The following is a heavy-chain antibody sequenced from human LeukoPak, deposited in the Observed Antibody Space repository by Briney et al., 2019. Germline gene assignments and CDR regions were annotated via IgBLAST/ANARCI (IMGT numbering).Heavy chain of an antibody. Sequence: GGSLRLSCTASGFTFGDYAMSWFRQAPGKGLEWVGFIRSKAYGGTTEYAASVKGRFTISRDDSKSIAYLQMNSLKTEDTAVYYCTRGRYDFWSGYCTGYYYYGMDVWGQGTTVTVSS. CDR3: TRGRYDFWSGYCTGYYYYGMDV. J-gene: IGHJ6*02. CDR1: GFTFGDYA. V-gene: IGHV3-49*03. CDR2: IRSKAYGGTT. D-gene: IGHD3-3*01.